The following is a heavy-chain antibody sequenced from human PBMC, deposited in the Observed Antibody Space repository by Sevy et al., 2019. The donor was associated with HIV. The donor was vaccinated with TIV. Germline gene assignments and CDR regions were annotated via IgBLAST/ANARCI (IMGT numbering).Heavy chain of an antibody. V-gene: IGHV4-34*01. CDR1: GGSFSGYY. CDR3: ARAWIYCSGGSCYPPSKYYYYYGMDV. Sequence: SETLSLTCAVYGGSFSGYYWSWIRQPPGKGLEWIGEINHSGSTNYNPSLKSRVTISVDTSKNQFSLKLSSVTAADTAVYYWARAWIYCSGGSCYPPSKYYYYYGMDVWGQGTTVTVSS. J-gene: IGHJ6*02. CDR2: INHSGST. D-gene: IGHD2-15*01.